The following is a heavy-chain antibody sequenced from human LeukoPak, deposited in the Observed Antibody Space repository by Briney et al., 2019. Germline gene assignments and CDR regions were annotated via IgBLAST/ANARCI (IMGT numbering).Heavy chain of an antibody. CDR1: GGSISSGGYY. CDR2: IYHSGST. J-gene: IGHJ4*02. CDR3: ASESPITIFGVVTSS. Sequence: KTSQTLSLTCTVSGGSISSGGYYWSWIRQHPGKGLEWIGYIYHSGSTYYNPSLKSRVTISVDTSKNQFSLKLSSVTAADTAVYYCASESPITIFGVVTSSWGQGTLVTVSS. V-gene: IGHV4-31*03. D-gene: IGHD3-3*01.